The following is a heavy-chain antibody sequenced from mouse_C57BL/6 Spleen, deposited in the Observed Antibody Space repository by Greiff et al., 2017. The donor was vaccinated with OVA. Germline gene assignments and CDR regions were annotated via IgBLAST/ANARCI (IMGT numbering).Heavy chain of an antibody. CDR3: ARRKYYGNSYYAMDY. D-gene: IGHD2-1*01. V-gene: IGHV1-69*01. CDR2: IDPSDSYT. CDR1: GYTFTSYW. J-gene: IGHJ4*01. Sequence: VQLQQPGAELVMPGASVKLSCKASGYTFTSYWMHWVTQRPGQGLEWIGEIDPSDSYTNYNQKFKGKSTLTVDKSSSTAYMQLSSLTSEDSAVYYCARRKYYGNSYYAMDYWGQGTSVTVSA.